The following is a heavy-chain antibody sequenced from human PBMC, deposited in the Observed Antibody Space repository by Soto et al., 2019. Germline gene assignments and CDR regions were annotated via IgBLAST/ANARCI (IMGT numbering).Heavy chain of an antibody. J-gene: IGHJ6*02. D-gene: IGHD2-2*01. CDR2: IFYSGAT. Sequence: QVQLQESGPGLLKPSQTMSLTCTVSGVSITGGDYYWGWIRQAPGKGLECIGNIFYSGATSYNPSLESRVTISLDRAKNQFSLKLASVKAAGTAVSYCARDRRVTTSWSPGVAYNYGLDVGGQGTTVTVSS. V-gene: IGHV4-30-4*01. CDR1: GVSITGGDYY. CDR3: ARDRRVTTSWSPGVAYNYGLDV.